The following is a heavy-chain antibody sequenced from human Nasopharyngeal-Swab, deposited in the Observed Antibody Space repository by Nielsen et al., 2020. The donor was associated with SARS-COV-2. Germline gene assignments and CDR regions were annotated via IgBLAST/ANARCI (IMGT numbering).Heavy chain of an antibody. D-gene: IGHD3-22*01. CDR2: IKQDGSEK. Sequence: GESLKISCAASGFTFSSYWMSWVRQAPGKGLEWVANIKQDGSEKYYVDSVKGRFTISRDNAKNSLYLQMNSLRAEDTAVYYCARENDSSGYYYVRWFDPWGQGTLVTVSS. CDR1: GFTFSSYW. V-gene: IGHV3-7*03. CDR3: ARENDSSGYYYVRWFDP. J-gene: IGHJ5*02.